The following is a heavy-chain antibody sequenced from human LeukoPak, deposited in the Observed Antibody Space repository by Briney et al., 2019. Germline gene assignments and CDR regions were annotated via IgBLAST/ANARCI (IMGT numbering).Heavy chain of an antibody. CDR3: ARHKPPYSGIRIVPNWFDP. CDR1: GFTFSSYA. Sequence: GGSLRLSCAASGFTFSSYAMSWVRQAPGKGLEWVSAISGSGGSTYYADSVKGRFTISRDNSKNTLYLQMNSLRSDDTAVYYCARHKPPYSGIRIVPNWFDPWGQGTLVTVSS. J-gene: IGHJ5*02. CDR2: ISGSGGST. V-gene: IGHV3-23*01. D-gene: IGHD1-26*01.